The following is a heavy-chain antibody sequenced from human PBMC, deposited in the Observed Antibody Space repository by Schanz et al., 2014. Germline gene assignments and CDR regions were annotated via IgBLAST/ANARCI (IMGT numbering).Heavy chain of an antibody. Sequence: QVQLVQSGAEVKKPGSSVKVSCKASGGTFSSYTISWVRQAPGQGLEWMGRIIAPLDLEDYAQKFQGRVTMTRDTSISTAYMELSRLRSDDTAVYYCARAESRGAARPAAFWGQGTLVTVSS. V-gene: IGHV1-69*02. J-gene: IGHJ4*02. CDR2: IIAPLDLE. D-gene: IGHD6-6*01. CDR3: ARAESRGAARPAAF. CDR1: GGTFSSYT.